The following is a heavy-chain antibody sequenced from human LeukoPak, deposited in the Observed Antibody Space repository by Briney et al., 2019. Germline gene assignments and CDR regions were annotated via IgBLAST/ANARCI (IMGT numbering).Heavy chain of an antibody. J-gene: IGHJ3*02. CDR3: AKELIIQPTETVPFDI. V-gene: IGHV3-23*01. Sequence: GTLSLTCAVSNDFLSTSHWWGWVRQSRGGGVEWVSAVSGSGGDTSYAGSVKGRFTISRDNSKNTLQLQMNSLRAEDTAVYFCAKELIIQPTETVPFDIWGQGTMVTVSS. D-gene: IGHD1-1*01. CDR1: NDFLSTS. CDR2: VSGSGGDT.